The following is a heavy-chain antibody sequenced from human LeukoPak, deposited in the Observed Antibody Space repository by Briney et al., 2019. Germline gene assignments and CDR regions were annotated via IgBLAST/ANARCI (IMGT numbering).Heavy chain of an antibody. D-gene: IGHD1-26*01. Sequence: GGSLRLSCAASGITFSSYGMNWVRQAPGKGLEWVPSIDSSSAYIYYADSVKGRFTISRDNAKNSLYLQMNSLRAEDTAVYYCARGSPGSYYCAYWGQGTLVTVSS. CDR3: ARGSPGSYYCAY. CDR2: IDSSSAYI. J-gene: IGHJ4*02. V-gene: IGHV3-21*01. CDR1: GITFSSYG.